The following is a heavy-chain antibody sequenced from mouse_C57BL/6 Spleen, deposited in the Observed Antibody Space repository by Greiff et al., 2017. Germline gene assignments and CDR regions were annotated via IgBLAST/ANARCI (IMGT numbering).Heavy chain of an antibody. Sequence: VQLQQSGPELVKPGASVKISCKASGYTFTDYYMNWVKQSHGKSLEWIGDINPNNGGTSYNQKFKGKATLTVDKSSSTAYMELRSLTSEDSAVYYCARSGWDAGSFDYWGQGTTLTVSS. J-gene: IGHJ2*01. D-gene: IGHD4-1*01. CDR3: ARSGWDAGSFDY. CDR2: INPNNGGT. V-gene: IGHV1-26*01. CDR1: GYTFTDYY.